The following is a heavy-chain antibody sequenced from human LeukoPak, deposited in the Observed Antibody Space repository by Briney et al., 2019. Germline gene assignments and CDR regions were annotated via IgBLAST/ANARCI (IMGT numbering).Heavy chain of an antibody. Sequence: TGGSLRLSCAASGFTFDDYGMSWVRHAPGKGLEWVSGINWNGGSTGYADSVKGRFTISRDNAKNSLYLQMNSLRAEDTALYYCARQAYCGGDCSSYYYYYMDVWGKGTTVTVSS. V-gene: IGHV3-20*04. CDR3: ARQAYCGGDCSSYYYYYMDV. CDR1: GFTFDDYG. J-gene: IGHJ6*03. D-gene: IGHD2-21*02. CDR2: INWNGGST.